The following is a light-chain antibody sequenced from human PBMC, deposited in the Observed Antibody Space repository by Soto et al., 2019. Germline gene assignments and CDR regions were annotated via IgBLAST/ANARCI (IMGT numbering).Light chain of an antibody. V-gene: IGKV3-15*01. CDR1: QNIYSN. CDR2: RAS. J-gene: IGKJ1*01. CDR3: QQYGSSGT. Sequence: IVRPQSPATLSVSPGERATLSCRASQNIYSNVAWYQQRPGQSPRLLIYRASTRAPGIPARFSGSGSGTEFTLTISRLEPEDFAVYYCQQYGSSGTSCQGTKVDIK.